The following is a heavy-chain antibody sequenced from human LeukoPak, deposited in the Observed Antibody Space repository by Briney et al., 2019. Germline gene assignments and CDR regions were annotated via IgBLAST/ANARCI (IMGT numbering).Heavy chain of an antibody. CDR3: ARDGGLLVALYYFDY. J-gene: IGHJ4*02. CDR2: INHSGGST. Sequence: GASVKVSCKASGYTFTSYYMYWVRQAPGQGLEWMGIINHSGGSTTYAQKFQGRVTMTRDTSTSIVYMELTSLRSEATAVYYCARDGGLLVALYYFDYWGQGTLVTVSS. V-gene: IGHV1-46*01. D-gene: IGHD1-26*01. CDR1: GYTFTSYY.